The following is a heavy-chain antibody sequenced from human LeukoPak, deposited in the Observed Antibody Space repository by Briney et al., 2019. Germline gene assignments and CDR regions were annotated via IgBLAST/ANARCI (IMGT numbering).Heavy chain of an antibody. V-gene: IGHV4-61*02. CDR1: GGSISSGNYY. Sequence: SETLSLTCTVSGGSISSGNYYWSWIRQPAGKGLEWIGRIWADGAPTYRPSLKSRVTISVDTSKNQFSLRLSSVTAADTAVYYCARGRDSRGYQSMGFDSWGQGTLVTVSS. J-gene: IGHJ4*02. CDR2: IWADGAP. D-gene: IGHD3-22*01. CDR3: ARGRDSRGYQSMGFDS.